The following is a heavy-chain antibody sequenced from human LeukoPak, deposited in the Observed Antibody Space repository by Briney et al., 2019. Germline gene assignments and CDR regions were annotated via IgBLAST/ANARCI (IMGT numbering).Heavy chain of an antibody. V-gene: IGHV4-59*01. CDR3: AREVWAVAGFLHYYYYGMDV. CDR2: IYYSGST. CDR1: GGSISSYY. J-gene: IGHJ6*02. D-gene: IGHD6-19*01. Sequence: PSETLSLTCTVSGGSISSYYWSWIRQPPGKGLEWIGYIYYSGSTNYNPSLKSRVTISVDTSKNQFSLKLSSVTAADTAVYYCAREVWAVAGFLHYYYYGMDVWGQGTTVTVSS.